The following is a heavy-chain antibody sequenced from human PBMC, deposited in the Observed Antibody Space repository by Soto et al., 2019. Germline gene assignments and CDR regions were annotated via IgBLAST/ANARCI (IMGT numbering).Heavy chain of an antibody. CDR1: GFTFDDYA. CDR2: ISWNSNII. V-gene: IGHV3-9*01. CDR3: AKGGPDGFCSGGRCYFDY. J-gene: IGHJ4*02. D-gene: IGHD2-15*01. Sequence: EVQLVESGGGLVQPGRSLRLSCAASGFTFDDYAMHWVRLVPGKGLEWVSSISWNSNIIGYADSVKGRFTISRDNAKNSLYLQMNSLRPEDTALYYCAKGGPDGFCSGGRCYFDYWCQGTLVTVSS.